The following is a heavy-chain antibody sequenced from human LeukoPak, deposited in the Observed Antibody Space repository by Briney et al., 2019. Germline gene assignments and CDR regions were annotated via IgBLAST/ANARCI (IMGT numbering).Heavy chain of an antibody. Sequence: PGGSLRLSCAASKFTFSDYSMSWVRQAPGKGLEWVAVISYDGSNKYYADSVKGRFTISRDNSKNTLYLQMNSLRAEDTAVYYCARDKSSGSYPLYYFDYWGQGTLVTVSS. CDR1: KFTFSDYS. J-gene: IGHJ4*02. CDR3: ARDKSSGSYPLYYFDY. V-gene: IGHV3-30*03. CDR2: ISYDGSNK. D-gene: IGHD1-26*01.